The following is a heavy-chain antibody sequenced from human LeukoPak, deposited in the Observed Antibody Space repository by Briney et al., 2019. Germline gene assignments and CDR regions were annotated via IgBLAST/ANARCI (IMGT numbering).Heavy chain of an antibody. CDR1: GFTFSNAW. CDR2: IKSKTDGGTT. J-gene: IGHJ4*02. CDR3: TTYINWNSLFDY. Sequence: GGSLRLSCAASGFTFSNAWMSWVRQAPGKGLEWVGRIKSKTDGGTTDYAAPVKGRFTISRDDSKNTLYLQMNSLKTEDTAVYYCTTYINWNSLFDYWGQGTLVTVSS. D-gene: IGHD1-7*01. V-gene: IGHV3-15*01.